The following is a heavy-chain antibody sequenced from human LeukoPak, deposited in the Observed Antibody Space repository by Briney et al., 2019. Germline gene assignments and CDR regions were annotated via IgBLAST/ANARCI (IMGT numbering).Heavy chain of an antibody. J-gene: IGHJ4*02. D-gene: IGHD6-6*01. CDR1: GFTFSSYS. CDR2: ISFDGSNK. V-gene: IGHV3-30*03. Sequence: GGSLRLSCAASGFTFSSYSMNWVRQAPGKGLEWVALISFDGSNKFYAESVKGRFTISRDNSKNTLYLQMNGLTAEDTAFYFCARRRYSTSSAVYFDNWGQGTLVTVSS. CDR3: ARRRYSTSSAVYFDN.